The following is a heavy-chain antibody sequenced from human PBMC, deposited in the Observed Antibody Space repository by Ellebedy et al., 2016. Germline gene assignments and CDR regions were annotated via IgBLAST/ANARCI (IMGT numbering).Heavy chain of an antibody. J-gene: IGHJ3*02. CDR1: GGSISSSSSY. Sequence: SETLSLTCTVSGGSISSSSSYWGCIRQPPGKGLEWIGTISYSGSTYYSPSLKSRVSISVDTSKNQFSLKLRSVTAADTAVYYCARDLGYSDSESYRDAFDIWGQGTMVTVSS. V-gene: IGHV4-39*07. D-gene: IGHD3-10*01. CDR2: ISYSGST. CDR3: ARDLGYSDSESYRDAFDI.